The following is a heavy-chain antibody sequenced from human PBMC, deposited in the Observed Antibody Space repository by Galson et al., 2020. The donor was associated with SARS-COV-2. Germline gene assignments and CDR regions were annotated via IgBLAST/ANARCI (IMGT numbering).Heavy chain of an antibody. CDR2: IKQDGSEK. J-gene: IGHJ4*02. CDR1: GFTFSSFW. Sequence: GESLKISCAASGFTFSSFWMTWVRQAPGKGLEWVANIKQDGSEKYYVDSVKGRFTISRDNTKNSLYLQMNSLRAEDTAVYYCARNRGHDYWGQGTLVTVSS. CDR3: ARNRGHDY. V-gene: IGHV3-7*05. D-gene: IGHD3-10*01.